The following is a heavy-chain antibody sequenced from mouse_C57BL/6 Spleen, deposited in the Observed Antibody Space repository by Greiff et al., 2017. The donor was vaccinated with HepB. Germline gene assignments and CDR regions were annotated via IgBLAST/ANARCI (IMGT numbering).Heavy chain of an antibody. Sequence: QVQLQQSGAELVRPGASVTLSCKASGYTFTDYEMHWVKQTPVHGLEWIGAIDPETGGTAYNQKFKGKAILTADKSSSTAYMELRSLTSEDSAVYYCTTDSPHYGSSSFYAMDYWGQGTSVTVSS. V-gene: IGHV1-15*01. J-gene: IGHJ4*01. CDR1: GYTFTDYE. CDR3: TTDSPHYGSSSFYAMDY. CDR2: IDPETGGT. D-gene: IGHD1-1*01.